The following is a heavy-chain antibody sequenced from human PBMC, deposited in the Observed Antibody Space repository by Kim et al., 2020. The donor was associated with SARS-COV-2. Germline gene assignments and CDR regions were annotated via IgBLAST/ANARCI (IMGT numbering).Heavy chain of an antibody. V-gene: IGHV4-4*02. CDR2: IYHSGST. CDR3: ARDNLIVVVPAATYYYYGMDV. J-gene: IGHJ6*02. CDR1: GGSISSSNW. D-gene: IGHD2-2*01. Sequence: SETLSLTCAVSGGSISSSNWWSWVRQPPGKGLEWIGEIYHSGSTNYNPSLKSRATISVDKSKNQFSLKLSSVTAADTAVYYCARDNLIVVVPAATYYYYGMDVWGQGTTVTVSS.